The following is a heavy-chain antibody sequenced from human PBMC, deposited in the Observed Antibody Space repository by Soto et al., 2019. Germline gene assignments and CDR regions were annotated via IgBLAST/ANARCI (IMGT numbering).Heavy chain of an antibody. J-gene: IGHJ4*02. CDR1: GFTFSSYG. CDR2: IWYDGSNK. CDR3: TTDDPINRK. V-gene: IGHV3-33*01. Sequence: GGSLRLSCAASGFTFSSYGMHWVRQAPGKGLEWVAVIWYDGSNKYYAGSVKGRFTISRDDSKSTLYLQMHSLKTEDTAVYYCTTDDPINRKWGRGTLVTVSS.